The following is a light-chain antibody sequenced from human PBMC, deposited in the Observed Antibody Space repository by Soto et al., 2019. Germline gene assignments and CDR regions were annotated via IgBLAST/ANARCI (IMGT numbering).Light chain of an antibody. V-gene: IGLV3-25*03. Sequence: SYELTQPPSVSVSPGQTARITCSGDALPKQYAYWYQQKPGQAPVLVIYKDRERPSGIPERFSGSSSGTTVTLTISGVQAEHEADYYWQSADSSGTYVFGTETKLTVL. J-gene: IGLJ1*01. CDR3: QSADSSGTYV. CDR2: KDR. CDR1: ALPKQY.